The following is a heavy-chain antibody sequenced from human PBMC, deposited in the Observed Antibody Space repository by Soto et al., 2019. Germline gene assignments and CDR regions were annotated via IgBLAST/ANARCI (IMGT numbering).Heavy chain of an antibody. CDR3: ARAVTTVTTSGMDV. J-gene: IGHJ6*02. Sequence: GGSLRLSCAASGFTFSSYAMHWVRQAPGKGLEWVAVISYDGSNKYYADSVKGRFTISRDNFKNTLYLQMNSLRAEDTAVYYCARAVTTVTTSGMDVWGQGTTVTVSS. CDR1: GFTFSSYA. CDR2: ISYDGSNK. V-gene: IGHV3-30-3*01. D-gene: IGHD4-4*01.